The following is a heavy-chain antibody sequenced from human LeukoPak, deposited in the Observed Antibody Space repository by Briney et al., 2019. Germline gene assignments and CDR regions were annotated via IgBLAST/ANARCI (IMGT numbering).Heavy chain of an antibody. CDR1: GGSISNYH. J-gene: IGHJ5*02. Sequence: SETLSLTCTVSGGSISNYHWSWIRQPAGKGLEWIGQIHTSGSTNYNPPLKSRVSMSIDTTEDQVSLTIRSVTAADTAFYYCARAYCGGDCYRGWFDPWDQGTLVTVSS. D-gene: IGHD2-21*02. CDR2: IHTSGST. V-gene: IGHV4-4*07. CDR3: ARAYCGGDCYRGWFDP.